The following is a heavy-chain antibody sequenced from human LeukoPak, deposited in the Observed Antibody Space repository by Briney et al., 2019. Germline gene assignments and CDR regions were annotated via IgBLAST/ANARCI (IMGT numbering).Heavy chain of an antibody. CDR2: IFYTGST. J-gene: IGHJ3*02. CDR3: ARRRRIAGVGTDALDI. CDR1: GGSINNYH. V-gene: IGHV4-59*08. Sequence: SETLSLTCTVSGGSINNYHWSWIRQPPGKGLEWIGYIFYTGSTNYNPSLKSRVTISVDTSKKQFSLRLSSVAAADTAVYYCARRRRIAGVGTDALDIWGQGTMVTVSS. D-gene: IGHD6-13*01.